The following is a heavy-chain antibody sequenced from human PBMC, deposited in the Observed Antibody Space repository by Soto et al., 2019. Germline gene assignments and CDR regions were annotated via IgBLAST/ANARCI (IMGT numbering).Heavy chain of an antibody. D-gene: IGHD1-26*01. CDR1: GGSISSGDYY. J-gene: IGHJ4*02. V-gene: IGHV4-30-4*01. CDR3: ARQYSGSYFDY. Sequence: SETLSLTCTVSGGSISSGDYYLSWIRQPPGKGLEWIGYIYYSGSTYYNPSLKSRVTISVDTSKNQFSLKLSSVTAADTAVYYCARQYSGSYFDYWGQGTLVTVSS. CDR2: IYYSGST.